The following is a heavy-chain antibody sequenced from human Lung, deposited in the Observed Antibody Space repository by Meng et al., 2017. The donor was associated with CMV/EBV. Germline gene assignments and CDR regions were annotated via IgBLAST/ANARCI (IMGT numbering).Heavy chain of an antibody. CDR2: IYWDDDE. CDR3: TSQYCSDGSRYCWFDP. Sequence: QITLKESGPTLVKPTQTRTLTCTFSGFSLSTSGVAVGWIRQPPGKALEWLAIIYWDDDERYTPSLKSRLTITKDTSKNQVVFTMTNMDPVDTGTYYCTSQYCSDGSRYCWFDPWGQVTLCNVSS. J-gene: IGHJ5*02. CDR1: GFSLSTSGVA. D-gene: IGHD2-15*01. V-gene: IGHV2-5*02.